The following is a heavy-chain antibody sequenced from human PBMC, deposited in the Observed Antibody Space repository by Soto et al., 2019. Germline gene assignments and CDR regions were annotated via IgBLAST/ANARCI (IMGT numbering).Heavy chain of an antibody. CDR1: GFTFSSYA. V-gene: IGHV3-23*01. D-gene: IGHD2-21*02. CDR3: AKSTAYCGGDCYPLPFDY. CDR2: ISGSGGST. J-gene: IGHJ4*02. Sequence: GGSLRLSCAASGFTFSSYAMSWVRQAPGKGLEWVSAISGSGGSTYYADSVKGRFTISRDNSKNTLYLQMNSLRAEDTAVYYCAKSTAYCGGDCYPLPFDYWGQGTLVTVS.